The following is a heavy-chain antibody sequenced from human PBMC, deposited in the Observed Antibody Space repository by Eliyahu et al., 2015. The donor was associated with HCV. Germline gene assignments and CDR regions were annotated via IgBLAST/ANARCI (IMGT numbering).Heavy chain of an antibody. CDR1: XYTFTNXG. J-gene: IGHJ5*02. D-gene: IGHD3-3*01. Sequence: QPQLLQSGPEVKEPGASVKISXXXXXYTFTNXGISWVRQAPGQGLEXMGWSSTYTDFASYAQNFQGRVTMTTDTSTSTAYLELRSLTSDDTAVYYCARELKRFLERGRWLDPWGQGTLLIVSP. CDR3: ARELKRFLERGRWLDP. V-gene: IGHV1-18*01. CDR2: SSTYTDFA.